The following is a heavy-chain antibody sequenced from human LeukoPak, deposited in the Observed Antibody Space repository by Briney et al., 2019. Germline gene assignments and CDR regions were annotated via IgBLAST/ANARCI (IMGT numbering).Heavy chain of an antibody. V-gene: IGHV3-73*01. CDR2: IRSKANSYAT. Sequence: PGRSLRLSCAASGFIFSNYAMHWVRQASGKGLEWVGRIRSKANSYATAYAASVKGRFTISRDDSKNTASLQMNSLNTEDTAVYYCTTTASGYSSEGVDYWGQGTLVTVSS. CDR3: TTTASGYSSEGVDY. D-gene: IGHD6-19*01. J-gene: IGHJ4*02. CDR1: GFIFSNYA.